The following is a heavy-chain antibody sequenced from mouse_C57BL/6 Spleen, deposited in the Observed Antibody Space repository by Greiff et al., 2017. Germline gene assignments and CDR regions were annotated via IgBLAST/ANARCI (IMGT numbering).Heavy chain of an antibody. CDR1: GFNIKDDY. CDR2: IDPENGDT. CDR3: TTLGSSYAYYYAMDY. Sequence: EVKLQESGAELVRPGASVKLSCTASGFNIKDDYMHWVKQRPEQGLEWIGWIDPENGDTEYASKFQGKATITADTSSNTAYLQLSSLTSEDTAVYYCTTLGSSYAYYYAMDYWGQGTSVTVSS. V-gene: IGHV14-4*01. D-gene: IGHD1-1*01. J-gene: IGHJ4*01.